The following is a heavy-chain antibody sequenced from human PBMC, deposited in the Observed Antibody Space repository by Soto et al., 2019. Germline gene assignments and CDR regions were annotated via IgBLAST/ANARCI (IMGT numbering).Heavy chain of an antibody. Sequence: PSETLSPTCTVFGAPISSYYWGWSRKPPGKGRNGMGNTYYSGSTNYNPFLMSRVTISVDTSKNQFSLKLISVTAADTAVYYCARGTHSSGYSWVFDYWGQGTLVTVSS. CDR3: ARGTHSSGYSWVFDY. V-gene: IGHV4-59*01. D-gene: IGHD3-22*01. CDR2: TYYSGST. J-gene: IGHJ4*02. CDR1: GAPISSYY.